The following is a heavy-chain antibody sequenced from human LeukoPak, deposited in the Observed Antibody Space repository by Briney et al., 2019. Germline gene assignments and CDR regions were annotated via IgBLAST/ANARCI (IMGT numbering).Heavy chain of an antibody. CDR2: ISSGSEK. D-gene: IGHD3-3*01. V-gene: IGHV3-30*04. J-gene: IGHJ4*02. Sequence: GGSLRPSCEASGFTFSIFPMHWVRQAPGKGLEWVALISSGSEKYYADSVKGRFTISRDNSKNMLYLQMNSLRADDTAVYYCARDLELSAVYYFDSWGQGTLVIVSS. CDR1: GFTFSIFP. CDR3: ARDLELSAVYYFDS.